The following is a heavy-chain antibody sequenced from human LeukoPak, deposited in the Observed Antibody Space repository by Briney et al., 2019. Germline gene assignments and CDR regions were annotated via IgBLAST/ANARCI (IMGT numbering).Heavy chain of an antibody. Sequence: PSETLSLTCTVSGGSISSSSYYWGWIRQPPGKGLEWIGSIYYSGSTYYNPSLKSRVTISVDTSKNQFSLKLSSVTAADTAVYSCARHSPPRYGAYVSPHFDYWGQGTLVTVSS. CDR3: ARHSPPRYGAYVSPHFDY. CDR2: IYYSGST. V-gene: IGHV4-39*01. CDR1: GGSISSSSYY. D-gene: IGHD4-17*01. J-gene: IGHJ4*02.